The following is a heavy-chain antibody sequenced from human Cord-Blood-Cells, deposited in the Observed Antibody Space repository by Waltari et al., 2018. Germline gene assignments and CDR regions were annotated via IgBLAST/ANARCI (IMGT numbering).Heavy chain of an antibody. CDR3: ARPPYYDFWSGYYDAFDI. CDR2: IYYSGST. CDR1: GGSISSSSYY. D-gene: IGHD3-3*01. Sequence: QLQLQESGPGLVKPSETLSLTCTVSGGSISSSSYYWGWIRQPPGKGLEWIGSIYYSGSTYYNPSLKSRVTISVDTPKNQFSLKLSSVTTADTAVYYCARPPYYDFWSGYYDAFDIWGQGTMVTVSS. J-gene: IGHJ3*02. V-gene: IGHV4-39*01.